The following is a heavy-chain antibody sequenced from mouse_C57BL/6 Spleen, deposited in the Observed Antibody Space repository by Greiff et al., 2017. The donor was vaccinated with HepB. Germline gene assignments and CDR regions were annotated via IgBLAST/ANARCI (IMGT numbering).Heavy chain of an antibody. J-gene: IGHJ2*01. CDR3: ARAYSVSDYFDY. CDR2: ISDGGSYT. V-gene: IGHV5-4*03. D-gene: IGHD2-10*01. CDR1: GFTFSSYA. Sequence: DVKLVESGGGLVKPGGSLKLSCAASGFTFSSYAMSWVRQTPEKRLEWVATISDGGSYTYYPDNVKGRFTISRDNAKNNLYLQMSHLKSEDTAMYYCARAYSVSDYFDYWGQGTTLTVSS.